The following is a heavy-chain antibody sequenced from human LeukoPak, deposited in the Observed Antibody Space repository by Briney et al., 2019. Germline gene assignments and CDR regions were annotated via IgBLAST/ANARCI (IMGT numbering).Heavy chain of an antibody. CDR2: ISGSGGST. D-gene: IGHD5-12*01. CDR3: AKGDRYSGYDDSFGY. V-gene: IGHV3-23*01. J-gene: IGHJ4*02. Sequence: PGASLRLSCAASGFTFSSYAMSWVRQAPGKGLEWVSAISGSGGSTYYADSVKGRFTISRDNSKNTLYLQMNSLRAEDTAVYYCAKGDRYSGYDDSFGYWGQGTLVTVSS. CDR1: GFTFSSYA.